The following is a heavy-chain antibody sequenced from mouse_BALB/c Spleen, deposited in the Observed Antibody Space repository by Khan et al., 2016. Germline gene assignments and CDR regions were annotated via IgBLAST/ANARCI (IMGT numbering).Heavy chain of an antibody. J-gene: IGHJ4*01. CDR2: ITPYTGEP. Sequence: QIQLVQSGPELKKPGETVKISCKVSGYAFTNYGMNWVKQAPGKGLKWMGWITPYTGEPTYADDFKGRLAFSLDTSATTAYLQINSLKHEDMVTYFCARSRLLGLFDAMDYWGQGTSVTVSS. V-gene: IGHV9-1*02. CDR3: ARSRLLGLFDAMDY. D-gene: IGHD3-1*01. CDR1: GYAFTNYG.